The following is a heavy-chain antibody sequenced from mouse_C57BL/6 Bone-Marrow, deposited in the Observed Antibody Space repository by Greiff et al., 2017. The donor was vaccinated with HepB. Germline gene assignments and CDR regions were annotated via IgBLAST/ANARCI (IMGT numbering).Heavy chain of an antibody. CDR2: ISNGGGST. CDR1: GFTFSDYY. CDR3: ARQRTTVVATEWYFDV. V-gene: IGHV5-12*01. J-gene: IGHJ1*03. Sequence: EVNLVESGGGLVQPGGSLKLSCAASGFTFSDYYMYWVRQTPEKRLEWVAYISNGGGSTYYPDTVKGRFTISRDNAKNTLYLQMSRLKSEDTAMYYCARQRTTVVATEWYFDVWGTGTTVTVSS. D-gene: IGHD1-1*01.